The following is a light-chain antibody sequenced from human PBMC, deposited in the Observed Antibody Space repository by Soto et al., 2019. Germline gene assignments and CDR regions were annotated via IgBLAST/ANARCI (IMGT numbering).Light chain of an antibody. V-gene: IGKV3-11*01. J-gene: IGKJ4*01. CDR3: QQRTTWPT. CDR1: QSVTSS. CDR2: DVS. Sequence: EIVLTQSPATLSLSPGDTATLSCRSSQSVTSSLAWFQQMLGQAPRLLIYDVSRRATPIPARFSGSGSGTDFTLTTSSLEPEDFVVYYCQQRTTWPTFGEGTKVEIK.